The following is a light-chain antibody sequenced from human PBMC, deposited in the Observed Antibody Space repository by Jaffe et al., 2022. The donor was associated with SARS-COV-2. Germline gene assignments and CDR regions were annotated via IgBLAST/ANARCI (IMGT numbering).Light chain of an antibody. CDR1: QSLLYSSNNKNY. J-gene: IGKJ2*01. CDR2: WAS. V-gene: IGKV4-1*01. CDR3: QQYYGRPYT. Sequence: DIVMTQSPDSLAVSLGERATINCKSSQSLLYSSNNKNYLTWYQQKPGQPPKLLIYWASTRESGVPDRFSGSGSGTDFTLTISSLQAEDVAIYYCQQYYGRPYTFGQGTKLEIK.